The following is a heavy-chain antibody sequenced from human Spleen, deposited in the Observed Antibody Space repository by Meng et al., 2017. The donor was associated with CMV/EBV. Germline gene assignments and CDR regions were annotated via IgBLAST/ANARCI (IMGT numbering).Heavy chain of an antibody. CDR2: IRSKANSYAT. D-gene: IGHD4-23*01. CDR1: GFTLSGSA. V-gene: IGHV3-73*01. CDR3: TREEVVIEAFDI. J-gene: IGHJ3*02. Sequence: ASGFTLSGSAMHWVRQASGKGLEWVGRIRSKANSYATAYAASVKGRFTISRDDSKNTAYLQMNSLKTEDTAVYYCTREEVVIEAFDIWGQGTMVTVSS.